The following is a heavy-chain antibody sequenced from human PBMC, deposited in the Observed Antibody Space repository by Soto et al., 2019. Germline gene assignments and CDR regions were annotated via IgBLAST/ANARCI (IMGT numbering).Heavy chain of an antibody. Sequence: SGPTLVNPTQTLTPTFTFSGFSLSTSGMCVSWIRQPPGKAMEWLARIDWDEDKYYSTSLKTRLTISKDTSKNQVVLTMTNMDPVDTATYYCARNPQGYCSGGNCYFDYWGQGTLVTVSS. V-gene: IGHV2-70*11. CDR2: IDWDEDK. CDR1: GFSLSTSGMC. D-gene: IGHD2-15*01. J-gene: IGHJ4*02. CDR3: ARNPQGYCSGGNCYFDY.